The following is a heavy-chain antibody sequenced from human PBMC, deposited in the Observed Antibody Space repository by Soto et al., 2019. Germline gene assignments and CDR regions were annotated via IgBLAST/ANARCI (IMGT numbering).Heavy chain of an antibody. J-gene: IGHJ5*02. CDR3: ARDLKSYGYVGHWFDP. V-gene: IGHV3-11*01. Sequence: GGSLRLSCAASGFPFSGYYMSWIRQSPGKGLEWVSYISSSGSTIYYADSVKGRFTISRGNAKNSLYLQMNSLRAEDTAVYYCARDLKSYGYVGHWFDPSGQGTGVTFSS. CDR2: ISSSGSTI. CDR1: GFPFSGYY. D-gene: IGHD5-18*01.